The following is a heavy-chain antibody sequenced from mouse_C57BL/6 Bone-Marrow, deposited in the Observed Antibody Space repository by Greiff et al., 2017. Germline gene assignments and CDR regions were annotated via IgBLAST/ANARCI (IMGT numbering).Heavy chain of an antibody. CDR2: INPNNGGT. Sequence: EVQLQQSGPELVKPGASVKISCKASGYTFTDYYMNWVKQSPGKSLEWIGDINPNNGGTSYNQKFKGKATLTVDKSSSTAYMELRSLTSEDSAVYYCARYGSSYDYFDYWGQGTTLTVSS. J-gene: IGHJ2*01. D-gene: IGHD1-1*01. CDR1: GYTFTDYY. V-gene: IGHV1-26*01. CDR3: ARYGSSYDYFDY.